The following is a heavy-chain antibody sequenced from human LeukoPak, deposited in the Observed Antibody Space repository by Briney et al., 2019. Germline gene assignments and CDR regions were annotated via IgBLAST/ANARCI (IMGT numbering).Heavy chain of an antibody. V-gene: IGHV3-66*01. CDR3: ARAGIGVANYYGMDV. J-gene: IGHJ6*02. CDR2: IYSGGGT. Sequence: GGSLRLSCAASGFIVSINYMTWVRQAPGKGLEWVSVIYSGGGTYNADSVKGRFTISRDISKNTLYLQMNSLRAEGTAVYYCARAGIGVANYYGMDVWGRGTTVSVSS. D-gene: IGHD6-19*01. CDR1: GFIVSINY.